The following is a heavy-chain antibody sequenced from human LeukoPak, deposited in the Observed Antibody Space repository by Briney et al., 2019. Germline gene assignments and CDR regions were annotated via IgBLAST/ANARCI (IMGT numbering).Heavy chain of an antibody. CDR3: AKGGSGSYSAPSDV. D-gene: IGHD3-10*01. CDR2: ISSSGSTI. CDR1: GFTFSSYE. V-gene: IGHV3-48*03. Sequence: GGSLRLSCAASGFTFSSYEMNCVRQAPGKGLEWVSYISSSGSTIYYADSVKGRFTISRDNAKNSLYLQMNSLRAEDTALYYCAKGGSGSYSAPSDVWGKGTTVTISS. J-gene: IGHJ6*04.